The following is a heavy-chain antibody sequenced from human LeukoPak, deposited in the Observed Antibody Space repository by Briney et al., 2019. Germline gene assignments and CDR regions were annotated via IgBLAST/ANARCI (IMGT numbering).Heavy chain of an antibody. D-gene: IGHD5-24*01. CDR1: EYTFTDYA. CDR2: INAGNGNT. Sequence: ASVKVSCKASEYTFTDYAINWVRQAPGQRLEWMGWINAGNGNTRYSQRFQGRVTIARDTSASTAYMELSSLTSEDTAVYYCARGRWSATTASYYLDFWGQGTLVTVSS. CDR3: ARGRWSATTASYYLDF. V-gene: IGHV1-3*01. J-gene: IGHJ4*02.